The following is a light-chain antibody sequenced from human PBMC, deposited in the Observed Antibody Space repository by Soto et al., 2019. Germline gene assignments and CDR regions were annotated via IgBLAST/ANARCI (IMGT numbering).Light chain of an antibody. CDR3: SSYSSSPSYV. CDR1: SDDVGGYNY. J-gene: IGLJ1*01. V-gene: IGLV2-14*01. Sequence: QSALTQPASVSGSPGQSITMSCTGTSDDVGGYNYVSWYQQHPGEVPKLVIFEVSNRPSGVSNRFSGSKSGNTASLTISGLQAEDAADYYCSSYSSSPSYVFGTGTKVTVL. CDR2: EVS.